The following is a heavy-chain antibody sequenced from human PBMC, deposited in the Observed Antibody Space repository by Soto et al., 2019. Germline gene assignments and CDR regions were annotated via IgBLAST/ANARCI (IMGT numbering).Heavy chain of an antibody. V-gene: IGHV4-30-4*08. CDR3: AAILRGVWFDP. J-gene: IGHJ5*02. D-gene: IGHD2-21*01. CDR2: IPYTGST. Sequence: VLLQESGPGVVRPSQTLSLTCTVSGESISNPHYHWSWLRQTPGKGLEWIGYIPYTGSTFYISSPESRVTMSVDTSRNDFSVRLTSVTAADAAVYSCAAILRGVWFDPWCQGTLVTVSS. CDR1: GESISNPHYH.